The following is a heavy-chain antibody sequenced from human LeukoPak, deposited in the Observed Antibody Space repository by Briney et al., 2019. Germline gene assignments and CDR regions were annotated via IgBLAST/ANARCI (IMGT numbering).Heavy chain of an antibody. CDR2: ISIDGREK. J-gene: IGHJ4*02. V-gene: IGHV3-30*18. CDR3: ANPQSRGYDYLDY. CDR1: GFTLRNYG. D-gene: IGHD5-12*01. Sequence: PGRSLRLSCAASGFTLRNYGMHWVRQAPGKGLEWVAVISIDGREKYYADSVKGRFTISRDNSKNTLYLQMSSLRGDDTAVYYCANPQSRGYDYLDYWGQGTLVTVSS.